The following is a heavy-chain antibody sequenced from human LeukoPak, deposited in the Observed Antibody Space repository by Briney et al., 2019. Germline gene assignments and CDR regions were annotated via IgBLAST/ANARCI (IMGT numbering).Heavy chain of an antibody. CDR3: ARASPTGSSPFDY. CDR1: GFTFSSYA. V-gene: IGHV3-30-3*01. CDR2: ISYDGSNK. Sequence: GGSLRLSCAASGFTFSSYAMHWVRQAPGKGLEWVAVISYDGSNKYYADSVKGRCTISRDNSKNTLYLQMNSLRAEDTAVYYCARASPTGSSPFDYWGQGTLVTVSS. J-gene: IGHJ4*02. D-gene: IGHD1-26*01.